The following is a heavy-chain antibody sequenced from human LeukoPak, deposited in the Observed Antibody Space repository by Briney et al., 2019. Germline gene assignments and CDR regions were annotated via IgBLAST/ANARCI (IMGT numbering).Heavy chain of an antibody. CDR1: GFTFSSYS. CDR3: ARDLPGSGWYVSRPDY. Sequence: GGSLRLSCAASGFTFSSYSMNWVRQAPGKGLEWVSYISSSSSTIYYADSVKVRFTISRDNAKNSLYLQMNSLRAEDTAVYYCARDLPGSGWYVSRPDYWGQGTLVTVSS. D-gene: IGHD6-19*01. V-gene: IGHV3-48*01. J-gene: IGHJ4*02. CDR2: ISSSSSTI.